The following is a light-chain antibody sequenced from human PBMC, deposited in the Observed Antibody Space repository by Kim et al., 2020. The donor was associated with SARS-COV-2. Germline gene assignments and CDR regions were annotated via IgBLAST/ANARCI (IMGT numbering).Light chain of an antibody. CDR2: KNN. CDR1: PSNIGSHS. Sequence: GQRVTISCSGSPSNIGSHSVSWYQQLPGTAPKLLIYKNNQRPSGVPDRFSGSKSGTSASLAISGLRSEDEADYYCATWDDSLSARLFGVGTQLTVL. CDR3: ATWDDSLSARL. J-gene: IGLJ3*02. V-gene: IGLV1-47*01.